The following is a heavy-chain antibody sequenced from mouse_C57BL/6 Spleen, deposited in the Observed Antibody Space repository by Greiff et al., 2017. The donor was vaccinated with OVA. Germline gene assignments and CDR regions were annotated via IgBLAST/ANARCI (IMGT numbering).Heavy chain of an antibody. CDR1: GYSITSGYY. J-gene: IGHJ1*03. D-gene: IGHD1-1*02. CDR2: ISYDGSN. V-gene: IGHV3-6*01. CDR3: ARSMGDWYFDV. Sequence: EVQRVESGPGLVKPSQSLSLTCSVTGYSITSGYYWNWIRQFPGNKLEWMGYISYDGSNNYNPSLKNRISITRDTSKNQFFLKLNSVTTEDTATYYCARSMGDWYFDVWGTGTTVTVSS.